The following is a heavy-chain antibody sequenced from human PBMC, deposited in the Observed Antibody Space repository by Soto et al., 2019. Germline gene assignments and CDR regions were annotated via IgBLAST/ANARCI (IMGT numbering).Heavy chain of an antibody. CDR3: VRCFHSHSGSGTYGYMAV. Sequence: QVQLVQSGAEVRKPGASVKVSCKASGYTFSSFDINWVRQAAGHGLEWMGWMTSNSGHTGYAQKFQGRVTMTRNTSPSTVYMEMTILAAEDTSLYYYVRCFHSHSGSGTYGYMAVWRRRTTVNVSS. D-gene: IGHD3-10*01. CDR2: MTSNSGHT. V-gene: IGHV1-8*01. CDR1: GYTFSSFD. J-gene: IGHJ6*03.